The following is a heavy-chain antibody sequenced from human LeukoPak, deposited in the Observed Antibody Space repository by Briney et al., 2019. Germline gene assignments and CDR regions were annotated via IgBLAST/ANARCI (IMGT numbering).Heavy chain of an antibody. CDR2: ISSSSSYI. D-gene: IGHD3-10*01. V-gene: IGHV3-21*01. CDR1: GFTFSSYS. J-gene: IGHJ4*02. Sequence: PGGSLRLSCAASGFTFSSYSMNWVRQAPGKGLEWVSSISSSSSYIYYADSVKGRFTISRDNAKNSLYLQMNSLRTEDTAVYYCASGHPWFGEYGDYWGQGTLVTVSS. CDR3: ASGHPWFGEYGDY.